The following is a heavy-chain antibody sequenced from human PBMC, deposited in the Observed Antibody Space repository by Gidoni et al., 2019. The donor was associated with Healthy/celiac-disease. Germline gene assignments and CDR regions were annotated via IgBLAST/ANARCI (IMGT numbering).Heavy chain of an antibody. Sequence: QVQLQESGPGLVKPSGTLSLTCAVSGGSISSSNWWSWVRQPPGKGLEWIGEIYHSGSTNYNPSLKSRVTISVDKSKNQFSLKLSSVTAADTAVYYCAREGEMETVPAAMSRWFDPWGQGTLVTVSS. CDR2: IYHSGST. J-gene: IGHJ5*02. V-gene: IGHV4-4*02. D-gene: IGHD2-2*01. CDR1: GGSISSSNW. CDR3: AREGEMETVPAAMSRWFDP.